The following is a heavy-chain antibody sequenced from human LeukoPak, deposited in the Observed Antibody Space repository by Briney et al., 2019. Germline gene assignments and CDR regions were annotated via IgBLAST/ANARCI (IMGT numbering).Heavy chain of an antibody. J-gene: IGHJ5*02. Sequence: ASVKVSCKASGYTFTGYFIHWVRQAPGQGLEWMGWINSNSGGTRFAQKSQGRVTMTRDTSISTAYMELSRLRYDDTAVYYCARCADSSGPYGPWGQGTLVTVSS. D-gene: IGHD3-22*01. CDR2: INSNSGGT. CDR1: GYTFTGYF. V-gene: IGHV1-2*02. CDR3: ARCADSSGPYGP.